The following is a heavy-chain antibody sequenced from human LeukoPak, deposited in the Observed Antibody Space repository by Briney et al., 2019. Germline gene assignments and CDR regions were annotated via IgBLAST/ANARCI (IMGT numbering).Heavy chain of an antibody. CDR2: IYTSGST. V-gene: IGHV4-4*07. J-gene: IGHJ5*02. D-gene: IGHD4-11*01. CDR1: GGSISSYY. Sequence: SETLSLTCTVSGGSISSYYWSWIRQPAGKGLEWIGRIYTSGSTNYNPSLKSRVTMSVDTSKNQFSLKLSFVTAADTAVYYCARDHATVRDNWFDPWGQGTLVTVSS. CDR3: ARDHATVRDNWFDP.